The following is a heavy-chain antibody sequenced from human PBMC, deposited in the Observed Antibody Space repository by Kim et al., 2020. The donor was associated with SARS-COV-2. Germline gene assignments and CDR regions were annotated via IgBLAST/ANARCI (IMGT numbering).Heavy chain of an antibody. CDR2: INTDTGNP. CDR1: GYTFTNYA. D-gene: IGHD3-16*02. CDR3: ARVIWGSYRYTDS. Sequence: ASVKVSCKASGYTFTNYAISWVRQAPGQGLEWMGWINTDTGNPTYAQAFTGRFVFSVDTSVSTTYLQISSLKAEDTALYYCARVIWGSYRYTDSWGQGTLVT. J-gene: IGHJ4*02. V-gene: IGHV7-4-1*02.